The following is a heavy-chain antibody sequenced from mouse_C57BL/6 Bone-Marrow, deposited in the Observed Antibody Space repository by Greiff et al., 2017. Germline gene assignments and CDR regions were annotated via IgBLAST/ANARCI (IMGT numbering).Heavy chain of an antibody. CDR1: GFTFSSYT. CDR3: SRLYYHGSSYPPWFAY. V-gene: IGHV5-9*01. J-gene: IGHJ3*01. Sequence: EVQGVESGGGLVKPGGSLKLSCAASGFTFSSYTMSWVRQTPEKRLEWVGTISGGGGNTYYPDSLKGRFTISRDNAKNTLYLQMSSLRSEDTALYFCSRLYYHGSSYPPWFAYWGKGTLDTVSA. D-gene: IGHD1-1*01. CDR2: ISGGGGNT.